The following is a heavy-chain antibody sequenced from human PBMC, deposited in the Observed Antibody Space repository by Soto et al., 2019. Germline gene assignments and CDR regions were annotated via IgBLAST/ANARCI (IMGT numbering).Heavy chain of an antibody. D-gene: IGHD6-6*01. CDR1: GFTFSSYG. V-gene: IGHV3-33*01. J-gene: IGHJ4*02. Sequence: VGSLRLSCAASGFTFSSYGIHWVRQAPGKGLEWVAVIWDEGKNRRYADSVRGRFTVSSDNSKKTVYLQMDSLRVEDTAMYYCARDRELGRSSPYFDFWGQGTLVTVSS. CDR2: IWDEGKNR. CDR3: ARDRELGRSSPYFDF.